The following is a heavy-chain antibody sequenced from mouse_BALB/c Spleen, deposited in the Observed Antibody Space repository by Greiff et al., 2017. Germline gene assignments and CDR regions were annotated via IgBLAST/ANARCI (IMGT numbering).Heavy chain of an antibody. CDR1: GFPFSSYG. V-gene: IGHV5-6-3*01. Sequence: DVMLVESGGGLVQPGGSLKLSCAASGFPFSSYGMSWVRQTPDKRLELVATINSNGGSTYYPDSVKGRFTISRDNAKNTLYLQMISLKSEDTAMYYCARESSITTVVATNYAMDYWGQGTSVTVSS. CDR3: ARESSITTVVATNYAMDY. J-gene: IGHJ4*01. D-gene: IGHD1-1*01. CDR2: INSNGGST.